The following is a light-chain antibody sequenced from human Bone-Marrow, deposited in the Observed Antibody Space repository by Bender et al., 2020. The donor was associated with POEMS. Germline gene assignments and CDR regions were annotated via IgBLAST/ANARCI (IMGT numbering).Light chain of an antibody. V-gene: IGLV3-1*01. CDR3: QAWDNSTAVV. CDR2: EDN. CDR1: QLGDQY. Sequence: VVTQPPSVSVSPGHTANITCSGDQLGDQYASWYQLKPGQSPVLVIYEDNKRPSGIPERFSGSNSENTATLTISGTQPMDEADYYCQAWDNSTAVVFGGGTKLTVL. J-gene: IGLJ2*01.